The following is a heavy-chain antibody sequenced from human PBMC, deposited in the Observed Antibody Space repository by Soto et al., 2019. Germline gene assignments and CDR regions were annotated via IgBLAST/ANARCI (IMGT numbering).Heavy chain of an antibody. V-gene: IGHV1-18*01. CDR2: ISPHNAKT. CDR1: GYTFSSRG. CDR3: VREAGDYDWYFDL. J-gene: IGHJ2*01. D-gene: IGHD4-17*01. Sequence: QAQLVQSGPEVKEPGASVKVSCKASGYTFSSRGIYWVRQAPGQGLEWMGWISPHNAKTHYAQGLQGRVTLTTDTSTSTAYMDLRSLRSDDTAVYYCVREAGDYDWYFDLWGRGTPVTVSS.